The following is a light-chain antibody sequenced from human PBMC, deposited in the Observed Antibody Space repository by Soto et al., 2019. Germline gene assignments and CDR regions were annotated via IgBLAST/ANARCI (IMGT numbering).Light chain of an antibody. V-gene: IGLV1-47*01. Sequence: QPVLTQPPSASGTPGQRVSISCSGSNSNIGSKYVYWYQQLPGTAPKLLMYRNNQRPSGVPDRFSGSKSGTSASLAIRGLRSEDEADYYCAAWDNNLGGPAFGGGTKVTVL. CDR2: RNN. CDR3: AAWDNNLGGPA. CDR1: NSNIGSKY. J-gene: IGLJ2*01.